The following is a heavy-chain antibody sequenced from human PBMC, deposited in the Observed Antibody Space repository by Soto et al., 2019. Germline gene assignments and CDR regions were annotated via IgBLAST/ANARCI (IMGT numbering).Heavy chain of an antibody. D-gene: IGHD6-13*01. CDR1: GGTFSSYA. J-gene: IGHJ1*01. CDR2: IIPIFGTA. V-gene: IGHV1-69*13. Sequence: ASVNVSFKASGGTFSSYAISWVRQAPGQGLELMGGIIPIFGTANYAQKFQGRVTITAXXXXXXAXMXLXXXXSEXTAVYYCARGRGAAAGTGYFQHWGQGTLVTVSS. CDR3: ARGRGAAAGTGYFQH.